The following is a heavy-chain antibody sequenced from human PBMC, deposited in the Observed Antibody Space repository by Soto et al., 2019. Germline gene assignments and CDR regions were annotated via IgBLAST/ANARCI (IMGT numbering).Heavy chain of an antibody. D-gene: IGHD6-19*01. Sequence: QVQLVQSGAEVKKPGASVKVSCKASGYTFTSYGISWVRQAPGKGLEWMGWISAYNGNTNYAQKLQGRVTMTTDTSTSTAEMVLRSLRSDDTAVYYCARATGHSSGWYPHYCGMDVWGQGTTVTVSS. CDR2: ISAYNGNT. CDR3: ARATGHSSGWYPHYCGMDV. V-gene: IGHV1-18*04. CDR1: GYTFTSYG. J-gene: IGHJ6*02.